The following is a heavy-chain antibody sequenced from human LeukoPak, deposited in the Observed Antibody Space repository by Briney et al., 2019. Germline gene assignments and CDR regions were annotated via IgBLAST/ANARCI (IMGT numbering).Heavy chain of an antibody. Sequence: TSETLSLTCTVSGGSISSSSYYWGWIRQPPGKGLEWIGEINHSGSTNYNPSLKSRVTISVDTSKNQFSLKLSSVTAADTAVYYCARARSEGPFFNYWGQGTLVTVSS. CDR2: INHSGST. J-gene: IGHJ4*02. D-gene: IGHD3-3*02. CDR1: GGSISSSSYY. V-gene: IGHV4-39*07. CDR3: ARARSEGPFFNY.